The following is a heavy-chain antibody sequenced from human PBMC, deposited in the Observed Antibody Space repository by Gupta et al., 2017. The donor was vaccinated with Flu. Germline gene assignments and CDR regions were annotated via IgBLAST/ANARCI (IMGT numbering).Heavy chain of an antibody. CDR1: GFTFDDYA. J-gene: IGHJ2*01. CDR3: AKDGVPPSGSYFNWYFDL. Sequence: SGFTFDDYAMHWVRQAPGKGLEWVSGISWNSGSIGYADSVKGRFTISRDNAKNSLYLQMNSLRAEDTALYYCAKDGVPPSGSYFNWYFDLWGRGTLVTVSS. D-gene: IGHD1-26*01. CDR2: ISWNSGSI. V-gene: IGHV3-9*01.